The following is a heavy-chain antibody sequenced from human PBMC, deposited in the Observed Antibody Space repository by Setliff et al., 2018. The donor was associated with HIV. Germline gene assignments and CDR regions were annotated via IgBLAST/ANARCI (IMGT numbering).Heavy chain of an antibody. CDR1: GHSIRSGYY. Sequence: SETLSLTCSVSGHSIRSGYYWGWIRQPPGKGLEWIGTMYHSGNTYYSPSLKSRVTMSVDTSENQFSLKLSSVTAADTAVYYCARAGYYGSTSYWEYFQHWGQGTLVTVSS. CDR3: ARAGYYGSTSYWEYFQH. V-gene: IGHV4-38-2*02. J-gene: IGHJ1*01. D-gene: IGHD3-22*01. CDR2: MYHSGNT.